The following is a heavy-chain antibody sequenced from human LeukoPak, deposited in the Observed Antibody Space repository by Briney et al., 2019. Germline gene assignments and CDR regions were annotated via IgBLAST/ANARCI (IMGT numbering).Heavy chain of an antibody. CDR1: GFTFSSYG. CDR3: AILGPWFGEFTPFDY. D-gene: IGHD3-10*01. CDR2: IRYDGSNK. Sequence: GGSLRLSCAASGFTFSSYGMHWVRQAPGKGLEWVAFIRYDGSNKYYADSVKGRFTISRDNSKNTLYLQMNSLRAEDTAVYYCAILGPWFGEFTPFDYWGQGTLVTVSS. J-gene: IGHJ4*02. V-gene: IGHV3-30*02.